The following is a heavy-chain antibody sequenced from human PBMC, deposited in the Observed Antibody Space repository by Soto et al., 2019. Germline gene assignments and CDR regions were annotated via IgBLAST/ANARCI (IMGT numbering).Heavy chain of an antibody. CDR2: IKSDGGVI. CDR1: GFTFSGYN. Sequence: EVQLVESGGGLVQPGGSLRLSCAASGFTFSGYNMNWIRQAPGKGLEWVSCIKSDGGVILYAESVKGGFTVSRDNDKNSLHLQMTSLRDEDTAVYFCARDANWASDYWGQGTLVAVSS. V-gene: IGHV3-48*02. J-gene: IGHJ4*02. D-gene: IGHD1-1*01. CDR3: ARDANWASDY.